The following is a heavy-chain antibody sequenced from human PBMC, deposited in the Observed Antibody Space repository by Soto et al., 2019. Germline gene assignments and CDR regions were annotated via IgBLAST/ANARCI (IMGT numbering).Heavy chain of an antibody. J-gene: IGHJ4*02. D-gene: IGHD3-10*01. CDR1: GFTFSNYG. V-gene: IGHV3-33*01. Sequence: QMQLVESGGGVVQPGRSLSLSCAASGFTFSNYGMHWVRQAPGKGLEWVAIIWYDGSNKYYADSVKGRFTISRDNSKNTVYLQMNSLRAEDKAMYFCAAGEPLNYRGQGTLVTVSS. CDR2: IWYDGSNK. CDR3: AAGEPLNY.